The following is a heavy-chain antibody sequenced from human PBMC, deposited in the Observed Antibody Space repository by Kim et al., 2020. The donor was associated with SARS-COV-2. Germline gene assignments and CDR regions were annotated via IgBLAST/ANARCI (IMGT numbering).Heavy chain of an antibody. J-gene: IGHJ4*02. CDR3: AKDFRPVAGPFDY. D-gene: IGHD6-19*01. Sequence: GGSLRLSCAASGFTFSSYGMHWVRQAPGKGLEWVAVISYDGSNKYYADSVKGRFTISRDNSKNTLYLQMNSLRAEDTAVYYCAKDFRPVAGPFDYWGQGTLVTVSS. V-gene: IGHV3-30*18. CDR1: GFTFSSYG. CDR2: ISYDGSNK.